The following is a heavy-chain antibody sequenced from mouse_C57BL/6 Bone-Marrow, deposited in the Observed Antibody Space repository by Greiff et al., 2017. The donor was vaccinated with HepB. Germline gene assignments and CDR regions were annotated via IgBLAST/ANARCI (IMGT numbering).Heavy chain of an antibody. V-gene: IGHV3-6*01. D-gene: IGHD5-1*01. J-gene: IGHJ2*01. Sequence: DVKVEESGPGLVKPSQSLSLTCSVTGYSITSGYYWNWIRQFPGNKLEWMGYISYDGSNNYNPSLKNRISITRDTSKNQFFLKLNSVTTEDTATYYCARESNYVDYWGQGTTLTVSS. CDR1: GYSITSGYY. CDR3: ARESNYVDY. CDR2: ISYDGSN.